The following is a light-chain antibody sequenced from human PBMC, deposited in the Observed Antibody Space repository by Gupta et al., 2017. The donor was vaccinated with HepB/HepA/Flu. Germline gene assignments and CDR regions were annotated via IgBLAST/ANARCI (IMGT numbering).Light chain of an antibody. CDR3: AAWDDSLSAAV. V-gene: IGLV1-47*01. Sequence: QPPSASGTPGQRVTISCSGSSSNIGSNYVYWYQQLPGTAPKLLIYRNNQRPSGVPDRFSGSKSGTSASLAISGLRAEDEADYYCAAWDDSLSAAVFGGGTKLTVL. J-gene: IGLJ3*02. CDR1: SSNIGSNY. CDR2: RNN.